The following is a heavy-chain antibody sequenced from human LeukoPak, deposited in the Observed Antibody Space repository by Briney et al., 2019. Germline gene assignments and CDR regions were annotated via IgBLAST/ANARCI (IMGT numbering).Heavy chain of an antibody. CDR2: TRNKANSYTT. V-gene: IGHV3-72*01. Sequence: PGGSLRLSCAASGFTFSDHYMDWVRQAPGKGLEWVGRTRNKANSYTTEYAASVKGRFTISRDDSENSLYLQMNSLKTEDTAVYYCARGLGFDYWGQGTLVTVSS. CDR3: ARGLGFDY. CDR1: GFTFSDHY. J-gene: IGHJ4*02.